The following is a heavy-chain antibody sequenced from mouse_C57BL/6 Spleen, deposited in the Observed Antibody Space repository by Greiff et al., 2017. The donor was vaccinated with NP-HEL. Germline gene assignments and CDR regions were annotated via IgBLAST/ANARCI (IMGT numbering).Heavy chain of an antibody. D-gene: IGHD4-1*01. CDR1: GYAFSSSW. J-gene: IGHJ2*01. CDR2: IYPGDGDT. Sequence: VQLQQSGPELVKPGASVKISCKASGYAFSSSWMNWVKQRPGKGLEWIGRIYPGDGDTNYNGKFKGKATLTADKSSSTAYMQLSSLTSEDSAVYFCATNWEHGYWGQGTTLTVSS. V-gene: IGHV1-82*01. CDR3: ATNWEHGY.